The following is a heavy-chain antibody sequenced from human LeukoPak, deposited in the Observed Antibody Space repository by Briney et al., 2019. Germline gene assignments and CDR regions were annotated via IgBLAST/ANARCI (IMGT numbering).Heavy chain of an antibody. J-gene: IGHJ4*02. CDR2: IYYTWST. Sequence: SETLSLTCSVSGGSITNYYWSWIRQPPEKGLEWIGHIYYTWSTKYNPSLKSRVTISADTSKNQFSLKLSSVTAADTAVYYCARGPSDVPFDYWGQGTLVTVSS. V-gene: IGHV4-59*01. CDR3: ARGPSDVPFDY. CDR1: GGSITNYY.